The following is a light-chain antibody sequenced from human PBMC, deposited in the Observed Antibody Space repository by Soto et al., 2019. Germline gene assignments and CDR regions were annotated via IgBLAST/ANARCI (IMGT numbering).Light chain of an antibody. V-gene: IGKV1-5*01. J-gene: IGKJ1*01. Sequence: DIPMPKSHSTLSASVGDRFTISCRASQDIGSFLAWYQHKPGKAPKLLIYDASTLQTGVPSRFRGSGFGTEFTLTISGLQPEEFSTYYCQQYHSYWTCGQGTTGDIK. CDR3: QQYHSYWT. CDR2: DAS. CDR1: QDIGSF.